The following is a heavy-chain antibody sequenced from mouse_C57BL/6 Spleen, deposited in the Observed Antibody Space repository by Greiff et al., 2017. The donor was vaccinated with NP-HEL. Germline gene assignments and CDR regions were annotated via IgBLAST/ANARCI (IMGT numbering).Heavy chain of an antibody. V-gene: IGHV14-4*01. CDR2: IDPENGDT. Sequence: VQLKESGAELVRPGASVKLSCTASGFNIKDDYMHWVKQRPEQGLEWIGWIDPENGDTEYASKFQGKAKKKEETSYNTAYLQLSSLTSEDTAVYYCTTVTTVVTGDYWGQGTTLTVSS. J-gene: IGHJ2*01. D-gene: IGHD1-1*01. CDR1: GFNIKDDY. CDR3: TTVTTVVTGDY.